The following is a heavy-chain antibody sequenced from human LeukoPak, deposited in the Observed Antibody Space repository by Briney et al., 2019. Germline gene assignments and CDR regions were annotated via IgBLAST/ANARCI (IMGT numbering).Heavy chain of an antibody. V-gene: IGHV3-20*04. Sequence: GGSLRLSCAASGFTFDDYGMSWVRQAPGKGLEWVSGINWNGGSTGYADSVKGRFTISRDNAKNSLYLQMNSLRAEDTALDYCARDQKNYYYMDVWGKGTTVTVSS. CDR2: INWNGGST. CDR1: GFTFDDYG. CDR3: ARDQKNYYYMDV. J-gene: IGHJ6*03.